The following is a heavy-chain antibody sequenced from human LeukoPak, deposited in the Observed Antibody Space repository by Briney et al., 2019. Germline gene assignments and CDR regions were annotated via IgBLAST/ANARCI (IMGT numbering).Heavy chain of an antibody. CDR1: GFTFDDYA. CDR2: ISWNSGSI. Sequence: PGGSLRLSCAASGFTFDDYAMHWVRQAPGKGLEWVSGISWNSGSIGYADSVKGRFTISRDNSKNSLYLQMNSLRAEDTAVYYCAIDLDVQRPSSGWYRGYWGQGTLVTVSS. J-gene: IGHJ4*02. CDR3: AIDLDVQRPSSGWYRGY. D-gene: IGHD6-19*01. V-gene: IGHV3-9*01.